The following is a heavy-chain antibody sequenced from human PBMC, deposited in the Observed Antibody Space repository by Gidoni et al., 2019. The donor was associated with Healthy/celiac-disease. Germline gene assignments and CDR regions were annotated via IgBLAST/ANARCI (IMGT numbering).Heavy chain of an antibody. V-gene: IGHV3-11*01. J-gene: IGHJ5*02. D-gene: IGHD2-2*01. Sequence: QVQLVASGGGLVKPGGSLSLSCAASGFTFSNYYMSWIRQAPGKGLEWVSYISSSGSTIYYADSVKGRFTISRDNAKNSLYLQMNSLRAEDTAVYYCAREGAFLGYCSSTSCLNWFDPWGQGTLVTVSS. CDR3: AREGAFLGYCSSTSCLNWFDP. CDR2: ISSSGSTI. CDR1: GFTFSNYY.